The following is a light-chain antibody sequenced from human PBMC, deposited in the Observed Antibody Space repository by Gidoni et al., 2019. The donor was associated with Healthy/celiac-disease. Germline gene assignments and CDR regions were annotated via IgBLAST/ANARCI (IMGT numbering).Light chain of an antibody. Sequence: DIVLTQSPGTLSLSPGERATLSCRASQRVSNNYLAWYQQKPGQAPRLLIYGASRRATGIPDRFGGRGSGADFTLTSSRLEPEDFAVYYCQQYGSSPKTFGQGTKVEIK. V-gene: IGKV3-20*01. J-gene: IGKJ1*01. CDR3: QQYGSSPKT. CDR2: GAS. CDR1: QRVSNNY.